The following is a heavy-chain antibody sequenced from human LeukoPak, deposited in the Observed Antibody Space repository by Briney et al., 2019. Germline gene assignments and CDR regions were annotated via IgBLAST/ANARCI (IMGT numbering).Heavy chain of an antibody. Sequence: GGSLRLSCVASGFTFSTYWMNWVRQAPGKGLEPVGTIGPDGSDKYYVDSVKGRFTISRDNAKTSLYLQINSLRADDTALYFCARGIVVVVGASDHFDYWGQGTLITVSS. CDR3: ARGIVVVVGASDHFDY. V-gene: IGHV3-7*01. CDR2: IGPDGSDK. CDR1: GFTFSTYW. J-gene: IGHJ4*02. D-gene: IGHD2-15*01.